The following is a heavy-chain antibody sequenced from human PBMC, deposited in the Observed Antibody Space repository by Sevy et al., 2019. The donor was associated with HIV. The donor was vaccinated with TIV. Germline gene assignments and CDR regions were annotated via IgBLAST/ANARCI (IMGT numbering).Heavy chain of an antibody. D-gene: IGHD6-13*01. CDR2: INQDAIAN. V-gene: IGHV3-7*01. Sequence: GGSLRLSCVASGFKFNSYWMLWVRQAPGKGLEWVANINQDAIANFYADSVRGRFIISRDNVRNSVSLQMNILRVEDTALYYCVRAIATVDSFWGQGTLVTVSS. J-gene: IGHJ4*02. CDR3: VRAIATVDSF. CDR1: GFKFNSYW.